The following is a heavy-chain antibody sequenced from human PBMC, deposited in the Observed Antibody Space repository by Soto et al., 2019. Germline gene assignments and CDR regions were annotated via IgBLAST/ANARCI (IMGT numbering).Heavy chain of an antibody. D-gene: IGHD6-19*01. CDR1: GFTFSSYG. J-gene: IGHJ4*02. V-gene: IGHV3-30*18. CDR3: AKDRHFLAGTNSLDY. CDR2: ISYDGSNK. Sequence: QVQLVESGGGVVQPGRSLRLSCAASGFTFSSYGMHWVRQAPGKGLEWVAVISYDGSNKYYADSVKGRFTISRDNSKNTLYLQMNSLRAEDTAVYYCAKDRHFLAGTNSLDYWGQGTLVTVSS.